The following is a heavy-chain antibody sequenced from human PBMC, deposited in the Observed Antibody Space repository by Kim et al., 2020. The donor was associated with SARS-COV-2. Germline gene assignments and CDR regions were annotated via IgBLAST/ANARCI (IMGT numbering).Heavy chain of an antibody. CDR1: GDSVSSNTAT. V-gene: IGHV6-1*01. CDR2: TYYRSTWYY. CDR3: ARATGGRGSRFDP. D-gene: IGHD2-15*01. Sequence: SQTLSLTCAISGDSVSSNTATWNWIRQSPSRGLEWLGRTYYRSTWYYDYAIAVKSRFTINPDTSKNQFSLQLNSVTPEDTAVYYCARATGGRGSRFDPWCQGTLVTVSS. J-gene: IGHJ5*02.